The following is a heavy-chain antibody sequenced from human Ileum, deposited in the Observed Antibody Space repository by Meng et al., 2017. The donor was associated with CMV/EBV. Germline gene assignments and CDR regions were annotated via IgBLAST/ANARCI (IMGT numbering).Heavy chain of an antibody. V-gene: IGHV1-18*04. D-gene: IGHD7-27*01. CDR3: ARDVWGFDY. Sequence: QVHLLQSGAEVKKPGXSVKISCKTSGYTFTDHNIGWVRQAPGQGLEWVGWISLGNGQTVYGHKVQGRVTVTTDTSTSTAYMELRSLRSDDTAMYYCARDVWGFDYWGQGTLVTVAS. CDR1: GYTFTDHN. J-gene: IGHJ4*02. CDR2: ISLGNGQT.